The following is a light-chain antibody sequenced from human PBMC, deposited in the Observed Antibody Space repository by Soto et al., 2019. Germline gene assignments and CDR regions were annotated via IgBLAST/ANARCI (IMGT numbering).Light chain of an antibody. CDR1: SSNIGDNT. CDR2: SNN. Sequence: QSVLTQPPSASGTPGQRVTISCSGSSSNIGDNTVNWYQQLPGTAPKLLIYSNNQRPSGVPDRFSGSKSGTSASLAISGLRSEDEADYYCAAWDDSLSGYVFGTGTKVTVL. J-gene: IGLJ1*01. CDR3: AAWDDSLSGYV. V-gene: IGLV1-44*01.